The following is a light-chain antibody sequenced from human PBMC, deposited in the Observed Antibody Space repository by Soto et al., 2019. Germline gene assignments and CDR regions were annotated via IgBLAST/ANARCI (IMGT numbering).Light chain of an antibody. V-gene: IGKV1-27*01. CDR3: QKYNTAPQT. J-gene: IGKJ1*01. CDR2: AAS. Sequence: DVQMTQSPSSLSASVGDRVTITCRASQGIIDYLAWYQQKPGKAPNLLIYAASTLHSGVPSRFSGSGSGTGFTLTITNLQPEDVGTYYCQKYNTAPQTFGPGTKVEIK. CDR1: QGIIDY.